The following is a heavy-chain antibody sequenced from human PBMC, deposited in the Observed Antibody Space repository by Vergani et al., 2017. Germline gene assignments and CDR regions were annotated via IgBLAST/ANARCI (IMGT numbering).Heavy chain of an antibody. CDR3: ARRYGDYDDYYYYYYMDV. V-gene: IGHV5-10-1*03. D-gene: IGHD4-17*01. CDR2: IDPSDSYT. Sequence: EVQLVQSGEEVKKPGESLRISCKGSGYSFTSYWINWVRQMPGKGLEWIGRIDPSDSYTNYSPSFQGHVTISADKSISTAYLQWSSLKASDTAMYYCARRYGDYDDYYYYYYMDVWGKGTTVTVSS. J-gene: IGHJ6*03. CDR1: GYSFTSYW.